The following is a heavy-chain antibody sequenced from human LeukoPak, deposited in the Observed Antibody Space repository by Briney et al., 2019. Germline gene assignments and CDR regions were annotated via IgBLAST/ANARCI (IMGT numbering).Heavy chain of an antibody. D-gene: IGHD3-22*01. CDR3: ARNPPPPLYYYDSSGYRPSYFDY. CDR2: IYYSGST. Sequence: SETLSLTCTVSGGSISSYYWSWIRQPPGKGLEWIGYIYYSGSTNYNPSLKSRVTISVDTSKNQFSLKLSSVTAADTAVYYCARNPPPPLYYYDSSGYRPSYFDYWGQGTLVTVSS. V-gene: IGHV4-59*01. J-gene: IGHJ4*02. CDR1: GGSISSYY.